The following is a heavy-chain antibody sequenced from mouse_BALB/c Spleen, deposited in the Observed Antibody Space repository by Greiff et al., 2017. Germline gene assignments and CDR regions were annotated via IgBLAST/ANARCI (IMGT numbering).Heavy chain of an antibody. J-gene: IGHJ2*01. CDR2: ISDGGSYT. CDR1: GFTFSDYY. CDR3: ARGGNYFLDY. Sequence: EVKLQESGGGLVKPGGSLKLSCAASGFTFSDYYMYWVRQTPEKRLEWVATISDGGSYTYYPDSVKGRFTISRDNAKNNLYLQMSSLKSEDTAMYYCARGGNYFLDYWGQGTTLTVSS. V-gene: IGHV5-4*02. D-gene: IGHD2-1*01.